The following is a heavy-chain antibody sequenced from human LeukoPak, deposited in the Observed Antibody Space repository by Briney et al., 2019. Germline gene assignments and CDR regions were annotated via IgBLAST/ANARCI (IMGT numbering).Heavy chain of an antibody. CDR2: IYSGGST. V-gene: IGHV3-66*01. J-gene: IGHJ4*02. CDR1: GFTFSGNY. Sequence: PGGSLSLSCAASGFTFSGNYMSWVRQAPGKGLEWVSLIYSGGSTSYADSVKDRFTISRDNSKNTLYLQMNSLRVEDTAVYYCAGGPCSGGTCYWGQGTLVTVSS. CDR3: AGGPCSGGTCY. D-gene: IGHD2-15*01.